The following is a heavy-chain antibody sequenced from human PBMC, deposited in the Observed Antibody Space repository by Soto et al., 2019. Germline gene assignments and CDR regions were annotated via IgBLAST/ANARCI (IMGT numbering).Heavy chain of an antibody. CDR2: IYPGDSDT. V-gene: IGHV5-51*01. CDR3: AGRRSNWFEP. J-gene: IGHJ5*02. CDR1: GYSFSDYW. Sequence: GESLKISCKGFGYSFSDYWIDWVRQKPGKGLEWMRIIYPGDSDTKYSPSFQGQVTISADKSISTAFLQWSSLKASDTAIYYCAGRRSNWFEPWGQGTLVTVSS.